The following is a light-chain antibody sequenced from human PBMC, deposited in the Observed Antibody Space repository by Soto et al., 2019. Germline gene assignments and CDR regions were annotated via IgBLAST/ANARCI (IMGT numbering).Light chain of an antibody. J-gene: IGKJ1*01. Sequence: EIVLTQSPGTLSLSPGETATLSCRASQTGDSRYLAWYQQKRGQAPRLLIYAASSRATGVPDRFSGSGSGTDFTLTIRRLEPEDFAVYYCQQYDSTVWTFGQGTKVDTK. CDR3: QQYDSTVWT. CDR1: QTGDSRY. V-gene: IGKV3-20*01. CDR2: AAS.